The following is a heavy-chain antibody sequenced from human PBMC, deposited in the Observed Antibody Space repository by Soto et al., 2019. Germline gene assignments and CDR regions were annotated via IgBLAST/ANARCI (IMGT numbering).Heavy chain of an antibody. V-gene: IGHV2-5*02. J-gene: IGHJ1*01. CDR1: GFSLSTSGVG. CDR3: AHRGYYYDSSGYYSAAEYFQH. D-gene: IGHD3-22*01. CDR2: IYWDDDK. Sequence: QITLKESGPTLVKPTQTLTLTCTFSGFSLSTSGVGVGWIRQPPGKALEWLALIYWDDDKRYSPSLKSRLTITKDTSKNQVVLTMTNMDPGDTATYYCAHRGYYYDSSGYYSAAEYFQHWGQGTLVTVSS.